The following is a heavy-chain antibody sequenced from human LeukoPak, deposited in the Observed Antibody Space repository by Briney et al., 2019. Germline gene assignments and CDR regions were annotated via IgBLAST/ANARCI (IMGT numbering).Heavy chain of an antibody. V-gene: IGHV1-69*13. J-gene: IGHJ4*02. CDR1: GGTFSSYA. CDR2: IIPIFGTA. Sequence: SVKVSCKASGGTFSSYAISWVRQAPGQGLEWMGGIIPIFGTANYAQKFQGRVTITADESTSTAYMELSSLRSEDTAVYYCARDSSGWYSLMSIDYWGQGTLVTVSS. D-gene: IGHD6-19*01. CDR3: ARDSSGWYSLMSIDY.